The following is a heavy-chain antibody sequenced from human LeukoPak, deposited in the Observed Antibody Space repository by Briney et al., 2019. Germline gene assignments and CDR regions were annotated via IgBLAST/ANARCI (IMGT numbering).Heavy chain of an antibody. Sequence: ASVKVSCKASGYTFTGYYMHWVRQAPGQGLEWMGWINPNSGGTNYAQKFQGRVTMTRDTSISTAYMELSRLRSDDTPVYYCARDKTYYDSSGYYHYWGQGTLVTVSS. CDR3: ARDKTYYDSSGYYHY. CDR1: GYTFTGYY. V-gene: IGHV1-2*02. CDR2: INPNSGGT. J-gene: IGHJ4*02. D-gene: IGHD3-22*01.